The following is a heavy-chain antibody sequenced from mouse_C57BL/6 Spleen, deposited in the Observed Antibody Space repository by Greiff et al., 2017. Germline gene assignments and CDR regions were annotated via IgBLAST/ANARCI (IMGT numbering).Heavy chain of an antibody. D-gene: IGHD1-1*01. V-gene: IGHV1-15*01. CDR3: TRWEIYCYGSSPYYFDY. J-gene: IGHJ2*01. CDR2: IDPETGGT. Sequence: QVQLQQSGAELVRPGASVTLSCKASGYTFTDYEMHWVKQTPVHGLEWIGAIDPETGGTAYNQKFKGKAILTADKSSSTAYMELRSLTSEDSAVYYCTRWEIYCYGSSPYYFDYWGQGTTLTVSS. CDR1: GYTFTDYE.